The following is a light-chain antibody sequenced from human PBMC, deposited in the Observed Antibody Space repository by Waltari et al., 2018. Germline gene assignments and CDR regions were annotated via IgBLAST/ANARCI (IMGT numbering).Light chain of an antibody. V-gene: IGLV1-44*01. CDR1: KSIIQATT. CDR3: STWDDSLNGVV. J-gene: IGLJ2*01. CDR2: DTY. Sequence: QSVLAQPPSASGTPGQRVTISCSGIKSIIQATTVIWYQQVPGTAPKLLIYDTYQRPSGVPDRFSGSKSGSSASLAISGLQSEDEADYFCSTWDDSLNGVVFGGGTRLTVL.